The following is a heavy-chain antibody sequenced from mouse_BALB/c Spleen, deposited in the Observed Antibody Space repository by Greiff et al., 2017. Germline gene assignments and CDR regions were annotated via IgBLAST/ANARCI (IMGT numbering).Heavy chain of an antibody. CDR3: TRYYYAMDY. J-gene: IGHJ4*01. Sequence: QVQLQQSGAELVKPGASVKMSCKASGYTFTSYWMHWVKQRPGQGLEWIGVIDPSDSYTSYNQKFKGKATLTVDTSSSTAYMQLSSLTSEDSAVYYCTRYYYAMDYWGQGTSVTVSS. CDR1: GYTFTSYW. CDR2: IDPSDSYT. V-gene: IGHV1S127*01.